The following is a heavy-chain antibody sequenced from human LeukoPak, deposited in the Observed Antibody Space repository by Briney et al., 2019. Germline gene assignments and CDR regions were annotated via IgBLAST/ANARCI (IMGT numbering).Heavy chain of an antibody. J-gene: IGHJ4*02. CDR3: AKGLGATFDY. V-gene: IGHV3-33*06. Sequence: GGSLRLSCAASGFTVSSNYMSWVRQAPGKGLEWVAVIWYDGSNKYYADSVKGRFTISRDNSKNTLYLQMNSLRAEDTAVYYCAKGLGATFDYWGQGTLVTVSS. CDR1: GFTVSSNY. CDR2: IWYDGSNK. D-gene: IGHD1-26*01.